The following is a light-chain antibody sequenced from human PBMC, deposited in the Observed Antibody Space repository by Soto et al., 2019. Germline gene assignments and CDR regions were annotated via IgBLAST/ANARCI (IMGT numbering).Light chain of an antibody. CDR3: LQDYNYPWT. J-gene: IGKJ1*01. CDR2: DAS. Sequence: RVTITCRASQSISSWLAWYQQKTGKAPKLLIYDASSLESGVPSSLSSSGSATEFSTTISSLLPEDFATYYCLQDYNYPWTFGQGTKVDI. CDR1: QSISSW. V-gene: IGKV1-5*01.